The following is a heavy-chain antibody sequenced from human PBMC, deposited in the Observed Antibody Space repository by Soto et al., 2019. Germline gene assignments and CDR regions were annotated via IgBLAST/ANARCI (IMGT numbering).Heavy chain of an antibody. CDR1: GGSISSYY. Sequence: PSETLSLTCTVSGGSISSYYWSWIRQPPGEGLEWIGYIYYSGSTNYNPSLKSRVTISVDTSKNQFSLKPSSVTAADTAVYYCARVNGSGSYSFVHYYYYMDVWGKGTTVTV. V-gene: IGHV4-59*01. CDR2: IYYSGST. D-gene: IGHD3-10*01. J-gene: IGHJ6*03. CDR3: ARVNGSGSYSFVHYYYYMDV.